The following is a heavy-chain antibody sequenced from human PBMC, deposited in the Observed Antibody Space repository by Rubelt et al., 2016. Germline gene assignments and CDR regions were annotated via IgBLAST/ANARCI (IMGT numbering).Heavy chain of an antibody. Sequence: EVQLVESGGGLVQPGGSLRLSCAASGFSFSGHSMNWVRQAPGKGLEWVSYISDSSSRIYYADSVKGRFTVSRDNARNSLSLQMNSLKDEDTAIYYCARSYSPRFLEYVGYWGQGTLVTVSS. D-gene: IGHD3-3*01. CDR2: ISDSSSRI. J-gene: IGHJ4*02. CDR3: ARSYSPRFLEYVGY. CDR1: GFSFSGHS. V-gene: IGHV3-48*02.